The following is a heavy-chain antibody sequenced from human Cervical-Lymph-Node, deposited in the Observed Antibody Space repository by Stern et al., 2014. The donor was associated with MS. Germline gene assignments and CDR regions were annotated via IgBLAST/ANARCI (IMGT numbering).Heavy chain of an antibody. CDR3: ARHWRSSSWFDY. V-gene: IGHV4-61*01. J-gene: IGHJ4*02. CDR2: VYFTGGT. Sequence: QLQLQESGPGLVKPSETLSLTCTVSGDSVSSGSYYWSWIRQPPGKGLEWIGSVYFTGGTNYHPSLTCRVTISLDTSKNQFSLKLYSGTAADTAVYYCARHWRSSSWFDYWGPGTLVTVSS. CDR1: GDSVSSGSYY. D-gene: IGHD6-6*01.